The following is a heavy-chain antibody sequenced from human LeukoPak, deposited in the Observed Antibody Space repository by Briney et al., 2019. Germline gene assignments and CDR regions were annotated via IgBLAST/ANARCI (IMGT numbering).Heavy chain of an antibody. CDR3: ASTPGGWYYDIWYDY. Sequence: ASVKVSCRASGYTFTGYYMHWVRQAPGQGLEWMGRINPNSGGTNYAQKFQGRVTMTRDTSISTAYMELSRLRSDDTAVYYCASTPGGWYYDIWYDYWGQGTLVTVSS. J-gene: IGHJ4*02. CDR2: INPNSGGT. V-gene: IGHV1-2*06. CDR1: GYTFTGYY. D-gene: IGHD3-9*01.